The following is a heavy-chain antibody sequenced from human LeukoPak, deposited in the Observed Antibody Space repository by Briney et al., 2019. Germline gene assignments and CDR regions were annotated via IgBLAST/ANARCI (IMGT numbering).Heavy chain of an antibody. CDR2: IIPIFGTA. CDR3: ASVMVRGVINDAFDI. Sequence: SVKVSCKASGYTFTKYGFSWVRQAPGQGLEWMGGIIPIFGTANYAQKFQGRVTITADESTSTAYMELSSLRSEDTAVYYCASVMVRGVINDAFDIWGQGTMVTVSS. V-gene: IGHV1-69*13. D-gene: IGHD3-10*01. J-gene: IGHJ3*02. CDR1: GYTFTKYG.